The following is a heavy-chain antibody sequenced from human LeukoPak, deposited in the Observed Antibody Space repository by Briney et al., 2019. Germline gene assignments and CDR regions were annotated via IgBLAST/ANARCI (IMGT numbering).Heavy chain of an antibody. Sequence: GGSLRLSCAASGFTLSSYEMNWVRQAPGKGLEWVSYINSDGSSTVYADSVKGRFTISRDNAKNTLYLQMNSLRAEDTAVYYCAKGESSSWFDWGQGTLVTVSS. D-gene: IGHD6-13*01. CDR1: GFTLSSYE. CDR3: AKGESSSWFD. CDR2: INSDGSST. J-gene: IGHJ4*02. V-gene: IGHV3-74*01.